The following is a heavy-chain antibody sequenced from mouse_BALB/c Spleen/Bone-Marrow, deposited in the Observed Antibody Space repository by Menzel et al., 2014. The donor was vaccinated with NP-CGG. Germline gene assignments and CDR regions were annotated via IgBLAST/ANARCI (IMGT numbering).Heavy chain of an antibody. CDR3: ARGRFAY. J-gene: IGHJ3*01. Sequence: EVQLQQSGAELVKPGASVKISCTTSGYTFSEYNIHWVKRSHGKSPEWIGNINPNIGATTYNQKFKGKFTLTVDMSSSTACMVLRSLTSEDSAVYYCARGRFAYWGQGTLVTVSA. CDR1: GYTFSEYN. V-gene: IGHV1-18*01. CDR2: INPNIGAT.